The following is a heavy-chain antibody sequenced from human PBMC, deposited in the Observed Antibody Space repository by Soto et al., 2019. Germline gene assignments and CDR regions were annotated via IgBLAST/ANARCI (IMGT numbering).Heavy chain of an antibody. D-gene: IGHD6-13*01. CDR1: GFTFSSYA. CDR3: ARRGGGSWYNNWFDP. Sequence: EVQLLESGGGLVQPGGSLRLSCAASGFTFSSYAMSWVRQAPGKGLEWVSAISGSGGSTYYADSVKGRFTISRDNSKNTLYLQMNSLRAEDTAVYYCARRGGGSWYNNWFDPWGQGTLVTVSS. J-gene: IGHJ5*02. CDR2: ISGSGGST. V-gene: IGHV3-23*01.